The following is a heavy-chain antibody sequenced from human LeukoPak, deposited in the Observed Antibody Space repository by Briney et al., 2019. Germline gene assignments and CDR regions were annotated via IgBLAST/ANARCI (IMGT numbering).Heavy chain of an antibody. Sequence: GGSLRLSCAASGFTFSSYGMHWVRQAPGKGLEWVAFIRYDGSNKYYADSVKGRFTISRDNSKNTLYLQMNSLRAEDTAVYYCAKVEFSSVQQWPSYWGQGTLVTVSS. CDR3: AKVEFSSVQQWPSY. CDR2: IRYDGSNK. V-gene: IGHV3-30*02. J-gene: IGHJ4*02. D-gene: IGHD6-19*01. CDR1: GFTFSSYG.